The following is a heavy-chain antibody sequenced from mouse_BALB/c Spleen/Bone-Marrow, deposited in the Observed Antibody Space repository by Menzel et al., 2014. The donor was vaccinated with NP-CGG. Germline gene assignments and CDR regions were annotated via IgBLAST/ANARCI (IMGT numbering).Heavy chain of an antibody. J-gene: IGHJ1*01. V-gene: IGHV5-17*02. CDR3: ARGTTALRYFEV. D-gene: IGHD1-2*01. Sequence: DVHLVESGGGLVQPGGSRKLSCAASGFTFSSFGMHWIRQAPEKGLEWVAYINGGSNTIYYADTVKGRFTISRDNPKNTLFLQMTSLRSEDTAMYFCARGTTALRYFEVGGAGTTVPVSS. CDR2: INGGSNTI. CDR1: GFTFSSFG.